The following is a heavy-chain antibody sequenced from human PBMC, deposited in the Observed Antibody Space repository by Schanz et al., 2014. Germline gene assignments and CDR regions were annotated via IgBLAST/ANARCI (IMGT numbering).Heavy chain of an antibody. D-gene: IGHD3-22*01. CDR2: IYSGIGA. CDR3: ARVHHYDPSGWGYFDY. Sequence: EGQLAESGGGLVQPGGSLRLSCAVSGFTVSSNHMSWVRQAPGKGLEWVSVIYSGIGAYYADSVKDRFTVSRDNSKNTVYLQMNRLRDEDTAVYYCARVHHYDPSGWGYFDYWGQGALXTVSS. J-gene: IGHJ4*02. CDR1: GFTVSSNH. V-gene: IGHV3-66*01.